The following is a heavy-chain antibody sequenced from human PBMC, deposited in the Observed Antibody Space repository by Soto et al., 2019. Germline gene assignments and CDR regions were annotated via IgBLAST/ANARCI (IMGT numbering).Heavy chain of an antibody. CDR2: IYTSGST. CDR3: AREQRLYGSGPVYYFDY. CDR1: GVSISSYY. V-gene: IGHV4-4*07. D-gene: IGHD3-10*01. J-gene: IGHJ4*02. Sequence: SDTLSLTCPVSGVSISSYYWSWIRHPAGKGLEWIGRIYTSGSTNYNPSLKSRVTMSVDTSKNQFSLKLSSVTAADTAVYYCAREQRLYGSGPVYYFDYWGQGTLVTVSS.